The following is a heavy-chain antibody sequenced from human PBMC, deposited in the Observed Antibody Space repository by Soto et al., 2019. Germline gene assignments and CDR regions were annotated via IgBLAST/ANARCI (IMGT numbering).Heavy chain of an antibody. V-gene: IGHV1-69*13. CDR3: AREYCTNGVCYEVGWFDP. D-gene: IGHD2-8*01. Sequence: SVKVSCKASGGTFSIYAISWVRQAPGQGLEWMGGIIPIFGTANYAQKFQGRVTITADESTSTAYMELSSLRSEDTAVYYCAREYCTNGVCYEVGWFDPWGQGTLVTVSS. CDR1: GGTFSIYA. J-gene: IGHJ5*02. CDR2: IIPIFGTA.